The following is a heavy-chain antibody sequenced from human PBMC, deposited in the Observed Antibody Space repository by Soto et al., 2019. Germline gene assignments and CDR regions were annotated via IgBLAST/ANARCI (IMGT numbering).Heavy chain of an antibody. CDR3: AKVPLRLDYFDY. CDR1: GFTFSNYA. D-gene: IGHD5-12*01. Sequence: EVQLLESGGGLVQPGGSLRLSCAASGFTFSNYAMNWVRQAPGKGLEWVSAISGSGSTYYADSVKGRFTISRDNSKNTLYLQLNSPRAEDTAVDDCAKVPLRLDYFDYWGPGTLGTVSS. CDR2: ISGSGST. J-gene: IGHJ4*02. V-gene: IGHV3-23*01.